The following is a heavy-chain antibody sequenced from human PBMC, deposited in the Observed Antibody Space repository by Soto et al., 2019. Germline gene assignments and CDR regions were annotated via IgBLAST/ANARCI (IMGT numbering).Heavy chain of an antibody. CDR2: ISSSGSTI. Sequence: GGSLRLSCAASGFTFSDYYMSWIHQAPGKGLEWVSYISSSGSTIYYADSVKGRFTISRDNAKNSLYLQMNSLRAEDTAVYYCAFGDMVATCDYWGQGTLVTVSS. D-gene: IGHD5-12*01. CDR1: GFTFSDYY. J-gene: IGHJ4*02. CDR3: AFGDMVATCDY. V-gene: IGHV3-11*01.